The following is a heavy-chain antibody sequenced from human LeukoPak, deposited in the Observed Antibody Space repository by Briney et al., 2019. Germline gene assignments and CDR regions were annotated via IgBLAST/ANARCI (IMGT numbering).Heavy chain of an antibody. D-gene: IGHD3-10*01. J-gene: IGHJ4*02. V-gene: IGHV1-3*01. CDR3: ARSKLLWFGELLHFDY. CDR1: GCTFTSYA. Sequence: ASVKVSCKASGCTFTSYAMHWVRQAPGQRLEWMGWINAGNGNTKYSQKFQGRVTITRDTSASTAYMELSSLRSEDTAVYYCARSKLLWFGELLHFDYWGQGTLVTVSS. CDR2: INAGNGNT.